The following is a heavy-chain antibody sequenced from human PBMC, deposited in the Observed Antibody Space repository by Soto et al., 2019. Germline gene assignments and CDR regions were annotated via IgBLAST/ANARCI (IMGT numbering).Heavy chain of an antibody. D-gene: IGHD3-3*01. CDR1: GGSFSGYY. Sequence: SETLSLTCAVYGGSFSGYYWSWIRQPPGKGLEWIGEINHSGSTNYNPSLKSRVTISVDTSKNQFSLKLSSVTAADTAVYYCARGLPFFEWVCGEGTRVTLSS. CDR2: INHSGST. V-gene: IGHV4-34*01. J-gene: IGHJ4*02. CDR3: ARGLPFFEWV.